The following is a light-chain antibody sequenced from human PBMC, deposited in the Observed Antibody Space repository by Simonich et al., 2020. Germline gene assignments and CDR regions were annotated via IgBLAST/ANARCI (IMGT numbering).Light chain of an antibody. CDR1: QSISSW. Sequence: DIQMTQSPSTLSASVGDRVTITCRASQSISSWLAWYQQKPGQPPKLLIYWASTRESGVPDRFSGSGSGTDYTLTISSLQPEDFATYYCQQYYSTLFTFGPGTKVDIK. CDR3: QQYYSTLFT. V-gene: IGKV1-5*03. J-gene: IGKJ3*01. CDR2: WAS.